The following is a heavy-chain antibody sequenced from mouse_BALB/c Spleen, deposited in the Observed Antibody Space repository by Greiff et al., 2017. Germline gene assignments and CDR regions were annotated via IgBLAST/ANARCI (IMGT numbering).Heavy chain of an antibody. CDR1: GYTFTSYW. J-gene: IGHJ3*01. D-gene: IGHD4-1*01. Sequence: VQLQQSGAELAKPGASVKMSCKASGYTFTSYWMHWVKQRPGQGLEWIGYINPSTGYTEYNQKFKDKATLTADKSSSTAYMQLSRLTSEDSAVYYCAWGNWGFAYWGQGTLVTVSA. V-gene: IGHV1-7*01. CDR3: AWGNWGFAY. CDR2: INPSTGYT.